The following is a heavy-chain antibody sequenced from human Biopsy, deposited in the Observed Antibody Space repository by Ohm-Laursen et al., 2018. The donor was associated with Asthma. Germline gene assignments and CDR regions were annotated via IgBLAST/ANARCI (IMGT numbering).Heavy chain of an antibody. V-gene: IGHV1-46*01. CDR3: AREATSGEVPFGYFYALDV. Sequence: AASVKVSCKASGDSFSNYAISWVRQAPGQGLEWMGMINPFGGSSNFAQKFQGRLTMTRDTSTRTVYMELSSLRSEDTAVYYCAREATSGEVPFGYFYALDVWGEGTTVTVSS. CDR2: INPFGGSS. D-gene: IGHD2-2*01. J-gene: IGHJ6*04. CDR1: GDSFSNYA.